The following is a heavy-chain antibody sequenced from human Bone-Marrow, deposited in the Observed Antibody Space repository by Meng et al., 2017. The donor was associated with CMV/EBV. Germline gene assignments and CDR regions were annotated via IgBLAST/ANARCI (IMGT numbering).Heavy chain of an antibody. CDR3: AKDPGSGNNNYYGMDV. CDR2: IRYDGSNK. J-gene: IGHJ6*02. D-gene: IGHD3-10*01. V-gene: IGHV3-30*02. CDR1: GFTFSSYS. Sequence: GESLKISCAASGFTFSSYSMNWVRQAPGKGLEWVAFIRYDGSNKYYADSVKGRFTISRDNSKNPLYLQMNSLRAEDTAVYYCAKDPGSGNNNYYGMDVWGQGTTVTVSS.